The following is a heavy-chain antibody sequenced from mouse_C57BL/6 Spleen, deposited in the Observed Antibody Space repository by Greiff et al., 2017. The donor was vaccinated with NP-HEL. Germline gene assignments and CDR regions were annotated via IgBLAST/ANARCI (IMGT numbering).Heavy chain of an antibody. V-gene: IGHV1-62-2*01. D-gene: IGHD2-9*01. Sequence: QVQLQQSGAELVKPGASVKLSCKASGYTFTEYTIHWVKQRSGQGLEWIGWFYPGSGSIKYNEKFKDTATLTADKSSSTVYMELSRLTSEDSAVYFCARHEPSYCYDRGDYAMDYWGQGTSVTVSS. CDR1: GYTFTEYT. CDR2: FYPGSGSI. J-gene: IGHJ4*01. CDR3: ARHEPSYCYDRGDYAMDY.